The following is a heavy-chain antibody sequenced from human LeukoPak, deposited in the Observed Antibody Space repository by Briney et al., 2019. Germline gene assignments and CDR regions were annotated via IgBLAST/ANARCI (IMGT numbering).Heavy chain of an antibody. CDR2: IRSKAYGGTT. CDR3: TRDWVRGYSYGLRAFDI. CDR1: GFTFGDYA. J-gene: IGHJ3*02. D-gene: IGHD5-18*01. V-gene: IGHV3-49*04. Sequence: GGSLRLSCTASGFTFGDYAMSWVRQAPGKGLGWVGFIRSKAYGGTTEYAASVKGRFTISRDDSKSIAYLQMNSLKTEDAAVYYCTRDWVRGYSYGLRAFDIWGQGTMVTVPS.